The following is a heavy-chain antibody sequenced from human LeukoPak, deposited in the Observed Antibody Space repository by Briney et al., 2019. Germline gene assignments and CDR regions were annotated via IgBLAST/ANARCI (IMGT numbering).Heavy chain of an antibody. V-gene: IGHV3-23*01. CDR1: GFTFTTYG. D-gene: IGHD2-2*03. J-gene: IGHJ4*02. Sequence: GGSLRLSCSASGFTFTTYGMNWVRQAPGRGLEWVSGIGGSGTRTYYADSVKGRFTISRDNSKNTLYLQMNSLRDEDTAVYYCAKDSGWILFDDWGQGTLVTVSS. CDR2: IGGSGTRT. CDR3: AKDSGWILFDD.